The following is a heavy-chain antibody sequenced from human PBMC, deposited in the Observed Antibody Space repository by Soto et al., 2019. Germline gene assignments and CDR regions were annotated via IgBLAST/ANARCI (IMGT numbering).Heavy chain of an antibody. CDR2: ISGSGGST. V-gene: IGHV3-23*01. J-gene: IGHJ4*02. D-gene: IGHD6-19*01. CDR1: GFTFSSYA. Sequence: GGSLRLSCAASGFTFSSYAMSWVRQAPGKGLEWVSAISGSGGSTYYADSVKGRFTISRDNSKNTLYLQMNSLRAEDTAVYYCAKDESSGWLGTIDYWGQGTLVTVSS. CDR3: AKDESSGWLGTIDY.